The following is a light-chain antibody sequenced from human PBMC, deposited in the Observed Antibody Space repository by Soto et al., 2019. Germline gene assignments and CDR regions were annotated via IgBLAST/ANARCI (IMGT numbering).Light chain of an antibody. CDR3: QSYDSSLSGPCV. J-gene: IGLJ1*01. V-gene: IGLV1-40*01. Sequence: VLTKPPSVTGAPGQRVTISCTGSSSNIGAGYDVHWYQQLPGTAPKLLIYGNSNRPSGVPDRFSGSKSGTSASLAITGLQAEDEADYYCQSYDSSLSGPCVFGTGTKVTVL. CDR1: SSNIGAGYD. CDR2: GNS.